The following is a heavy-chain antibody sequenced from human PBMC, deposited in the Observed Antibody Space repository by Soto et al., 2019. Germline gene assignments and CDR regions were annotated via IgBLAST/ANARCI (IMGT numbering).Heavy chain of an antibody. J-gene: IGHJ4*02. CDR2: INHSGST. CDR3: ARGGGGGLVAAKKRSFDY. Sequence: QVQLQQWGAGLLKPSETLSLTCAVYGGSFSGYYWSWIRQPPGKGLEWIGEINHSGSTNYNPSLKNRVTISVATSKNQFSLKRSSVTAADTAVYYFARGGGGGLVAAKKRSFDYWGQGTLVTVSS. CDR1: GGSFSGYY. V-gene: IGHV4-34*01. D-gene: IGHD2-15*01.